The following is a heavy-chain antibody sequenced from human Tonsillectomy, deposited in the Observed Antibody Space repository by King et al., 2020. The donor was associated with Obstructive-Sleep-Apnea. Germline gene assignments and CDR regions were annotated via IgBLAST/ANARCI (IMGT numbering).Heavy chain of an antibody. CDR2: INHSGST. Sequence: VQLQQWSAGLLKPSETLSLTCAVYGGSFSGYYWSWIRQPPGKGLEWIGEINHSGSTNYNPSLKSRVTISVDTSKNQFSLKLSSVTAADTAVYYCARGRGVLLMVYAITPYYGMDVWGQGTTVTVSS. J-gene: IGHJ6*02. CDR3: ARGRGVLLMVYAITPYYGMDV. D-gene: IGHD2-8*01. CDR1: GGSFSGYY. V-gene: IGHV4-34*01.